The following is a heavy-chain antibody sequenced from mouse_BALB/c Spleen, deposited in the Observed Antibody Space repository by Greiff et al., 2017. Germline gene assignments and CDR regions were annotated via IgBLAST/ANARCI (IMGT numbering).Heavy chain of an antibody. J-gene: IGHJ1*01. CDR1: GFNIKDTY. D-gene: IGHD2-3*01. Sequence: VQLKQSGAELVKPGASVKLSCTASGFNIKDTYMHWVKQRPEQGLEWIGRIDPANGNTKYDPKFQGKATITADTSSNTAYLQLSSLTSEDTAVYYCARSDGYYWYFDGWGAGTTVTVSS. V-gene: IGHV14-3*02. CDR2: IDPANGNT. CDR3: ARSDGYYWYFDG.